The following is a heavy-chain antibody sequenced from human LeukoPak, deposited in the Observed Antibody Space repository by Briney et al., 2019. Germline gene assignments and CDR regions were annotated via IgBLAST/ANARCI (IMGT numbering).Heavy chain of an antibody. J-gene: IGHJ4*02. CDR3: ARADWDTAMIDY. Sequence: PGGSLRLSCAASGFTLSSYAMSWVRQGRGKGLEWVSAISVSGNTYHADSVKGRFTISRDNAKNSLYLQMNSLRAEDTAVYYCARADWDTAMIDYWGQGTLVTVSS. CDR2: ISVSGNT. D-gene: IGHD5-18*01. V-gene: IGHV3-21*01. CDR1: GFTLSSYA.